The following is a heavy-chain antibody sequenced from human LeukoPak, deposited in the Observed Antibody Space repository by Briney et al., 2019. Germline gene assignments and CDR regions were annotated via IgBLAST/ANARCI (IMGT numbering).Heavy chain of an antibody. CDR1: GFTFSSYG. CDR2: IRYDGSNK. D-gene: IGHD3-22*01. Sequence: GGSLRLSCAASGFTFSSYGMHWVRQAPGKGLEWVAFIRYDGSNKYYADSVKGRFTISRDNSKNTLYLQMNSLRAEDTAVYYCAKDYYDSSGYYSSTMYYFDYWGQGTLVTVSS. CDR3: AKDYYDSSGYYSSTMYYFDY. V-gene: IGHV3-30*02. J-gene: IGHJ4*02.